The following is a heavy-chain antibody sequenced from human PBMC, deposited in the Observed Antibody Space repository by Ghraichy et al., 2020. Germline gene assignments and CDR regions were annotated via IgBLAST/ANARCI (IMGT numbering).Heavy chain of an antibody. CDR3: TTDIDRNWGWAFDI. Sequence: LSLTCAASGFTFSNAWMSWVRQAPGKGLEWVGRIKSKTDGGTTDYAAPVKGRFTISRDDSKNTLYLQMNSLKTEDTAVYYCTTDIDRNWGWAFDIWGQGTMVTVSS. D-gene: IGHD7-27*01. V-gene: IGHV3-15*01. CDR1: GFTFSNAW. CDR2: IKSKTDGGTT. J-gene: IGHJ3*02.